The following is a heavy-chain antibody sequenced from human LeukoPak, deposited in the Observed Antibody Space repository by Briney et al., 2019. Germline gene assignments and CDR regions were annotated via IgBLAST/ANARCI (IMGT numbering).Heavy chain of an antibody. CDR1: GFTFSDHF. J-gene: IGHJ4*02. Sequence: GGSLRLSCAASGFTFSDHFMDWVRQAPGKGLEWVGRTRNKANSYTTEYAASVKGRFTISRDDSKNSLYLQMNRLRTEYTAVYYCTRDDGLVFWGQGTLVTVSS. CDR3: TRDDGLVF. CDR2: TRNKANSYTT. D-gene: IGHD2-8*01. V-gene: IGHV3-72*01.